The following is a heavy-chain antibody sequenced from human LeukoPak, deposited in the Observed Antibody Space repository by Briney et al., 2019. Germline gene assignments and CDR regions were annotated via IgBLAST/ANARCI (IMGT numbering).Heavy chain of an antibody. J-gene: IGHJ4*02. D-gene: IGHD2-8*01. V-gene: IGHV3-7*01. Sequence: GGSLRLSCAASGFTFSSSWMTWVRQVPGKGLEWVASIREDGSQKSSVDSVKGRFTISRDNAKTSLYLQMDSLRAEDTAVYWCARGPTNGQAFDYWGQGTLVTVSS. CDR3: ARGPTNGQAFDY. CDR1: GFTFSSSW. CDR2: IREDGSQK.